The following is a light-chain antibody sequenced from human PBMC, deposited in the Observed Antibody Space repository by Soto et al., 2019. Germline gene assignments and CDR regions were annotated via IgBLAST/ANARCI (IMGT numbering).Light chain of an antibody. CDR1: QSISSL. Sequence: DIQMTQSPSTLSASVGDRVTLTCRVSQSISSLLAWYQQKPGKAPKFLIYKASGLESGVPSRFSGSGSGTEFTLTISGLQPDDFATYYCQQYSDYPVTFGQGTKLEIK. CDR3: QQYSDYPVT. V-gene: IGKV1-5*03. J-gene: IGKJ2*01. CDR2: KAS.